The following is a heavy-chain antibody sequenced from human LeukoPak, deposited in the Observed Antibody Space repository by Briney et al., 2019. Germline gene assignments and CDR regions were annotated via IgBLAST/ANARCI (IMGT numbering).Heavy chain of an antibody. Sequence: GGSLSLPCAVSGFPFRLYSMNGVRQAPGKGLECVSSISSSSSCIYYADPVKGRFTISRDNAKNSLYLQMNSLRAEDTAVYYCAREAGITIFGVDRYWGQGTLVTVSS. CDR1: GFPFRLYS. J-gene: IGHJ4*02. D-gene: IGHD3-3*01. V-gene: IGHV3-21*01. CDR2: ISSSSSCI. CDR3: AREAGITIFGVDRY.